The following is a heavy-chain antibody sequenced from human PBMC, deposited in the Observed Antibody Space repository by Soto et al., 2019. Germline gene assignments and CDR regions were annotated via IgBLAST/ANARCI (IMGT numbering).Heavy chain of an antibody. J-gene: IGHJ3*01. CDR1: GYSFTDNY. V-gene: IGHV1-2*02. CDR3: ARDRDEFWTGFNAFDF. Sequence: AKVSCKAYGYSFTDNYMHWVRQAPGQGLEWVGWINPNSGGTESAQKFQGRVTLTREKSTSTAFLELRGLRLDDTAVYYCARDRDEFWTGFNAFDFWGQVTMVTVPS. D-gene: IGHD3-3*01. CDR2: INPNSGGT.